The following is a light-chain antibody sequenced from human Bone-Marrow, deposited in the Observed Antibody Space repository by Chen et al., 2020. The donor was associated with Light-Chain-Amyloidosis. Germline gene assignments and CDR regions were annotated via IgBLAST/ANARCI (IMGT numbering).Light chain of an antibody. CDR1: QSINSR. CDR2: AAS. V-gene: IGKV1-5*03. Sequence: DIQMTQSPSPLSAFVGDRVTITCRASQSINSRLAWYQQKPVKAPELLIYAASTLASGVPSRFSGSGSGTEFTLTISSLQPDDFATYYCQQYNDYPVTFGLGTKLEIK. CDR3: QQYNDYPVT. J-gene: IGKJ2*01.